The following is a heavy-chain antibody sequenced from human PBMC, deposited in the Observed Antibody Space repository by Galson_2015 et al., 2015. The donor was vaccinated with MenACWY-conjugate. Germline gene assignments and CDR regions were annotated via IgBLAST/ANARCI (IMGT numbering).Heavy chain of an antibody. J-gene: IGHJ4*02. Sequence: SLRLSCAASGFTFSSYAMSWVRQAPGKGLEWVSAISGSGGSTYYADSVKGRFTISRDNSKNTLYLQMNSLRAEDTAVYYCAKSPWGTVTSRFPLIFDYRGQGTLVTVSS. CDR3: AKSPWGTVTSRFPLIFDY. CDR1: GFTFSSYA. CDR2: ISGSGGST. D-gene: IGHD4-17*01. V-gene: IGHV3-23*01.